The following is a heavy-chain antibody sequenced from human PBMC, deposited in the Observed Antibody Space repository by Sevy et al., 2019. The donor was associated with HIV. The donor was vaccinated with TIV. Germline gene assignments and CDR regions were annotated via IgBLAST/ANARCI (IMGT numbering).Heavy chain of an antibody. CDR1: GYTLSELS. Sequence: ASVKVSCKVSGYTLSELSMHWVRQAPGKGLEWMGSIDPKHGETIYAQTLQGRVTMTEDTSTGTAYMELSSLRSEDTAVYYCATAGDITMVQGVPQNLDYWGQGTLVTVSS. V-gene: IGHV1-24*01. J-gene: IGHJ4*02. D-gene: IGHD3-10*01. CDR2: IDPKHGET. CDR3: ATAGDITMVQGVPQNLDY.